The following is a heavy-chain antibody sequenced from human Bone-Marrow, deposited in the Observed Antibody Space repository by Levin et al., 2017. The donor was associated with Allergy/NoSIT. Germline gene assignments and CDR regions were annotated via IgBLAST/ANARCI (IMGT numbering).Heavy chain of an antibody. V-gene: IGHV3-13*04. J-gene: IGHJ4*02. D-gene: IGHD2-2*01. CDR2: IGTAADS. Sequence: PGGSLRLSCAASGLTFSSYDMHWVRQATGRGLEWVSAIGTAADSYYSGSVKGRFTVSRDNAKNSFYLQMNSLRAGDTAVYYCARVALPRYCTSTSCSDSGYYFDYWGQGTLVTVSS. CDR1: GLTFSSYD. CDR3: ARVALPRYCTSTSCSDSGYYFDY.